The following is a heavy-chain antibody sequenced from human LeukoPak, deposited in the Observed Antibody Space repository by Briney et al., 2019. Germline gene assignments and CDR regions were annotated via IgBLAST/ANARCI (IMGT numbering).Heavy chain of an antibody. Sequence: PSETLSLTCTVSGVSISRYYWSWIRQPPGKGLEWIGYIYYSGSTNYNPSLKSRVTISVDTSKNQFSLKLSSVTAADTAVYYCAGGPMVRGKAFDYWGQGTLVTVSS. J-gene: IGHJ4*02. CDR3: AGGPMVRGKAFDY. V-gene: IGHV4-59*01. CDR2: IYYSGST. D-gene: IGHD3-10*01. CDR1: GVSISRYY.